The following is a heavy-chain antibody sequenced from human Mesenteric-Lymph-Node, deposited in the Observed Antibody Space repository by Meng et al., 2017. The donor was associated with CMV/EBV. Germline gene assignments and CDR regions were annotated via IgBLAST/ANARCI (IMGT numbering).Heavy chain of an antibody. CDR2: MYYTGST. CDR1: GGSISSRSYY. Sequence: SETLSLTCTVSGGSISSRSYYWGWIRQPPGKGLEWVGSMYYTGSTYYHPSLKSRVTISVDTSKNQFSLKLSSVTAADTAVYYCARGGYTYYGSGSYYNRYYYYGMDVWGQGTTVTVSS. D-gene: IGHD3-10*01. V-gene: IGHV4-39*07. CDR3: ARGGYTYYGSGSYYNRYYYYGMDV. J-gene: IGHJ6*02.